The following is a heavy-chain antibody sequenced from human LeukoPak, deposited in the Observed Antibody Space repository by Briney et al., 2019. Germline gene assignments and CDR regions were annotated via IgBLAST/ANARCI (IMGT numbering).Heavy chain of an antibody. J-gene: IGHJ5*02. V-gene: IGHV4-59*01. D-gene: IGHD3-22*01. CDR1: GGSISSYY. CDR2: IYYSGST. CDR3: ARLEGYDSSGYYYEDGNWFDP. Sequence: SETLSLTCTVSGGSISSYYWSWIRRPPGKGLEWIGYIYYSGSTNYNPSLKSRVTISVDTSKNQFSLKLSSVTAADTAVYYCARLEGYDSSGYYYEDGNWFDPWGQGTLVTVSS.